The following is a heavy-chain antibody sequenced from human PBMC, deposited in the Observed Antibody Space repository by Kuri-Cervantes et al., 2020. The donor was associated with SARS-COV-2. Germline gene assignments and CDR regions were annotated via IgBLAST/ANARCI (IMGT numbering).Heavy chain of an antibody. CDR2: IIPIFGTA. D-gene: IGHD5-18*01. Sequence: KVSCKASGGTFSSYAISWVRQAPGQGLEWMGGIIPIFGTANYAQKFQGRVTITADKSTSTAYMELSSLRSEDTAVYYCATGFYRAMVPEEDYYYGMDVWGQGTTVTVSS. CDR3: ATGFYRAMVPEEDYYYGMDV. J-gene: IGHJ6*02. V-gene: IGHV1-69*06. CDR1: GGTFSSYA.